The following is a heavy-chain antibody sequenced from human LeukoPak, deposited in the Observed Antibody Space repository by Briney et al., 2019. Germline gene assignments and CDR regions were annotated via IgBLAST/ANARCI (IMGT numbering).Heavy chain of an antibody. J-gene: IGHJ4*02. CDR1: GFTFSSYA. Sequence: GSLRLSCAASGFTFSSYAMSWVRQPPGKGLEWIGSIYYSGSTYYNPSLKSRVTISVDTSKNQFSLKLSSVTAADTAVYYCARHPIFSIAAAGTGDYWGQGTLVTVSS. CDR3: ARHPIFSIAAAGTGDY. D-gene: IGHD6-13*01. V-gene: IGHV4-39*01. CDR2: IYYSGST.